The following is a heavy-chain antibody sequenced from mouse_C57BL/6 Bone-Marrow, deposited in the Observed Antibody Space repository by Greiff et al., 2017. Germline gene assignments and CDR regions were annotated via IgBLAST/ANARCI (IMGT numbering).Heavy chain of an antibody. J-gene: IGHJ2*01. D-gene: IGHD2-12*01. CDR3: ASHYYKYYFDY. Sequence: EVKLQESGPGLVKPSQSLSLTCSVTGYSITSGYYWNWIRQFPGNKLEWMGYISYDGSNNYNPSLKNRSSITRDTSKNQFFLKLNSVTTEDTATYYCASHYYKYYFDYWGQGTTLTVSS. CDR2: ISYDGSN. V-gene: IGHV3-6*01. CDR1: GYSITSGYY.